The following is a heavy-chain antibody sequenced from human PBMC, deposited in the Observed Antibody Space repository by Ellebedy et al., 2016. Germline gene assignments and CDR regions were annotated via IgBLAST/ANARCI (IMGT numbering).Heavy chain of an antibody. V-gene: IGHV3-30*14. Sequence: GGSLRLSXAASGFTFSSYAMHWVRQAPGKGLEWVAVISYDGSNKYYADSVKGRFTISRDNSKNTLYLQMNSLRAEDTAVYYCAREVTYSSGLLGAFDIWGQGTMVTVSS. D-gene: IGHD6-19*01. CDR1: GFTFSSYA. J-gene: IGHJ3*02. CDR2: ISYDGSNK. CDR3: AREVTYSSGLLGAFDI.